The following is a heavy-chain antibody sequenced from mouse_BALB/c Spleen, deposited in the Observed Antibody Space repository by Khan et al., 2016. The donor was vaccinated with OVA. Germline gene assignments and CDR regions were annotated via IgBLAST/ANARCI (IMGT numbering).Heavy chain of an antibody. J-gene: IGHJ3*01. CDR2: ISTYYGHA. CDR3: SRGRGGNRFAY. CDR1: GYTFTDFT. Sequence: QIQLVQSGAELVRPGVSVKISCKGSGYTFTDFTMHWVRQSHAMSLEWIGVISTYYGHATYNQKFKDKATMTVDKSSSTAYMELARLTSEDSAIYYWSRGRGGNRFAYWGQGTLVTVSA. V-gene: IGHV1S137*01.